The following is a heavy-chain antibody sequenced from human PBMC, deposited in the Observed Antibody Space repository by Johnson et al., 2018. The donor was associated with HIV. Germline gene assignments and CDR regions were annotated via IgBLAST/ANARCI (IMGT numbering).Heavy chain of an antibody. D-gene: IGHD1-26*01. CDR2: IKQDGSNK. CDR3: ARDRGYLDAFDI. J-gene: IGHJ3*02. V-gene: IGHV3-7*01. Sequence: MQLVESGGGLVQPGGSLRLSCAASGFTFSSYWMSWVRQAPGKGLEWVANIKQDGSNKYYADSVKGRFTISRDNSKNTLYLQMNSLRAEDTAVFYCARDRGYLDAFDIWGQGTMVTVSS. CDR1: GFTFSSYW.